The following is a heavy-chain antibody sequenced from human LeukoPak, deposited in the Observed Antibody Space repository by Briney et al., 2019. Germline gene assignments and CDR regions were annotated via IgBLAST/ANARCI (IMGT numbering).Heavy chain of an antibody. CDR2: IIPIFGTA. D-gene: IGHD3-22*01. CDR3: ARDGGSSGYYVYYFDY. Sequence: SVKVSCKASGGTFSSYAISWVRQAPGQGLEWMGGIIPIFGTANYAQKFQGRVTTTADESTSTAYMELSSLRSEDTAVYYCARDGGSSGYYVYYFDYWGQGTLVTVSS. CDR1: GGTFSSYA. J-gene: IGHJ4*02. V-gene: IGHV1-69*13.